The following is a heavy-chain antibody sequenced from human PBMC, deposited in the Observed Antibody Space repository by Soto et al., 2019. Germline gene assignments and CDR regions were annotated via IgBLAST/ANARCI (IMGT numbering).Heavy chain of an antibody. Sequence: PSETLSLTCAVSGHSISSGFYYWGWVRQPPGKGLEWIGSIYHTESTYYNPSLKSRVTMSVDTSKNQLSLKLSSMTAADTAVYFCARYRYSYSARFFDYWGQGTRVTVS. CDR2: IYHTEST. CDR3: ARYRYSYSARFFDY. CDR1: GHSISSGFYY. V-gene: IGHV4-38-2*01. J-gene: IGHJ4*02. D-gene: IGHD5-18*01.